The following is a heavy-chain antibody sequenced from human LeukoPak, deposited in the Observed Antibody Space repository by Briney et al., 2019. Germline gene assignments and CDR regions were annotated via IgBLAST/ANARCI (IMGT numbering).Heavy chain of an antibody. CDR1: GFIFTTYG. Sequence: GGSLKLSCTASGFIFTTYGMNWVRQVPGKGLEWVAAISASGSAASYADSVRGRFTISRDNSKSTTYLQMNSLRAEDTAVFYCAKDLYLRAFWSGYFDYWGQGSPVTVSS. CDR3: AKDLYLRAFWSGYFDY. CDR2: ISASGSAA. D-gene: IGHD3-3*01. V-gene: IGHV3-23*01. J-gene: IGHJ4*02.